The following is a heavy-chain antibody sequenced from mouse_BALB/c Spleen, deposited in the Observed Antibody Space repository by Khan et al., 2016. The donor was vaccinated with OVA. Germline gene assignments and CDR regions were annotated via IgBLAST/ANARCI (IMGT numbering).Heavy chain of an antibody. V-gene: IGHV5-17*02. J-gene: IGHJ1*01. CDR3: ARSRITTWYLDV. CDR1: GFTFSSFG. Sequence: EVELVESGGGLVQPGGSRKLSCAASGFTFSSFGMHWVRQAPEKGLEWVAYISSGSATIYYADIVKGRFTISRDNPRNTLFLQMTSLRSEDTAMYDCARSRITTWYLDVWGAGTTVTVSS. D-gene: IGHD2-4*01. CDR2: ISSGSATI.